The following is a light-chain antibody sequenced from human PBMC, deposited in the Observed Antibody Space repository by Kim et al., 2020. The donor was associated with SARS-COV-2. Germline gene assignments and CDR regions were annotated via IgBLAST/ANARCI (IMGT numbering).Light chain of an antibody. J-gene: IGKJ1*01. CDR3: LQFGNSLPWT. CDR1: QSVDSLY. V-gene: IGKV3-20*01. Sequence: EIVLTQSPGTLSLSPGERATLSCRASQSVDSLYLSWYQQKLCQAPRLLIYASSRRATGVPDRFSGSGSGTDFTLTISRLEPEDFAVYYCLQFGNSLPWTFGQGTKVDIK. CDR2: ASS.